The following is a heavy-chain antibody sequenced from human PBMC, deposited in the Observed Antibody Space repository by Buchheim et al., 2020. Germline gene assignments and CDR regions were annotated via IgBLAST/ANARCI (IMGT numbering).Heavy chain of an antibody. Sequence: QVQLQQWGAGLLKPSETLSLTCAVYGGSFSDYYWNWIRQLPEKGLEWIGEIHQRGSTKYNPSLKSRATMSVDASTNQFSLRVTSVTAADTAVYYCARGPGARRTLDYWGQGTL. J-gene: IGHJ4*02. CDR1: GGSFSDYY. CDR2: IHQRGST. CDR3: ARGPGARRTLDY. D-gene: IGHD1-14*01. V-gene: IGHV4-34*01.